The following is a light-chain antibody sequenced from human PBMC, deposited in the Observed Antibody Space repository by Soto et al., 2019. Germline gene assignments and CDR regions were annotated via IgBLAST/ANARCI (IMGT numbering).Light chain of an antibody. V-gene: IGLV6-57*04. CDR1: SGAIGSNY. CDR2: KDD. CDR3: QSYSGSDRI. J-gene: IGLJ2*01. Sequence: NFMLTQPHAVSESPGKTVIISCTRSSGAIGSNYVQWYHQRPGSAPTPVISKDDQRPSGVPDRFSASIDSSSNSASLSISGLKTEDEGDYYCQSYSGSDRICGGGTKLTVL.